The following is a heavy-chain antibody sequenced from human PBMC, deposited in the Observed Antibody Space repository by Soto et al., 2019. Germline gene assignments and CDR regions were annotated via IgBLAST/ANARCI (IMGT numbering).Heavy chain of an antibody. Sequence: SEPLSLTCAVYGGSFSGYYWSWIRQPPGKGLEWIGEINHSGSTNYNPSLKSRVTISVDTSKNQFSLKLSSVTAADTAVYYCARVRFLEWLPYYYYYGMDVWGQGTTVTVSS. CDR3: ARVRFLEWLPYYYYYGMDV. CDR2: INHSGST. J-gene: IGHJ6*02. CDR1: GGSFSGYY. V-gene: IGHV4-34*01. D-gene: IGHD3-3*01.